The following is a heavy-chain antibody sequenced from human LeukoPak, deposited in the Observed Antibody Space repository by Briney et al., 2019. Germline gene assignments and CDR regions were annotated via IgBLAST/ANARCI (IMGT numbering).Heavy chain of an antibody. CDR1: GYTFTGYY. CDR2: INPNSGGT. J-gene: IGHJ4*02. V-gene: IGHV1-2*04. Sequence: ASMKVSCKASGYTFTGYYMHWVRQAPGQGLEWMGWINPNSGGTNYAQKFQGWVTMTRDTSISTAYMELSRLRSDDTAVYYCARDKGSYGGTNFDYWGQGTLVTVSS. D-gene: IGHD4-23*01. CDR3: ARDKGSYGGTNFDY.